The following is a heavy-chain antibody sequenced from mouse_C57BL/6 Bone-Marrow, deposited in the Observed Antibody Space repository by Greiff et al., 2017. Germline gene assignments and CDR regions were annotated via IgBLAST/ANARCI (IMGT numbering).Heavy chain of an antibody. Sequence: QVQLQQPGAELVKPGASVKLSCKASGSTFTSSWMHWVKQRPGQGLEWIGMIHPNSGSTNYTEKFKSKATLTVDKSSPTAYMPLSSLTSEDSAVYYCAIYYSNYVAWFAYWGQGALVTVSA. CDR1: GSTFTSSW. J-gene: IGHJ3*01. D-gene: IGHD2-5*01. CDR2: IHPNSGST. CDR3: AIYYSNYVAWFAY. V-gene: IGHV1-64*01.